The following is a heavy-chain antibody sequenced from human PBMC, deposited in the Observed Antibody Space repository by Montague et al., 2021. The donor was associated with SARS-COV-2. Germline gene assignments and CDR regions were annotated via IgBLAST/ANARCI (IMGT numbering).Heavy chain of an antibody. CDR3: ARAERGSCGDGNCYQYFFNY. CDR1: GDSVATNRGT. D-gene: IGHD2-15*01. J-gene: IGHJ4*02. V-gene: IGHV6-1*01. Sequence: CAISGDSVATNRGTSNWVRLALSRALEWLGSTYYRSEWYSDYSVSVKSRISINPDTSKNQFSLQLNSVTPEDTAVYYCARAERGSCGDGNCYQYFFNYWGQGTLVTVSS. CDR2: TYYRSEWYS.